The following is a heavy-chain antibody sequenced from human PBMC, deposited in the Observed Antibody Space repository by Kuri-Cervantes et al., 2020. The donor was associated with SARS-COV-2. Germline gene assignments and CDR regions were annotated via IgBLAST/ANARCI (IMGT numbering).Heavy chain of an antibody. D-gene: IGHD3-22*01. J-gene: IGHJ4*02. CDR1: GYSFTSYW. CDR3: ARQKFHYYDSSGYQGATDY. Sequence: GGSLRLSCKGFGYSFTSYWIGWVRQMPGKGLEWMGIIYPGDSDTRYSPSFQGQVTISADKSISTAYLQWSSLKASDTAMYYCARQKFHYYDSSGYQGATDYWGQGTLVTVSS. CDR2: IYPGDSDT. V-gene: IGHV5-51*01.